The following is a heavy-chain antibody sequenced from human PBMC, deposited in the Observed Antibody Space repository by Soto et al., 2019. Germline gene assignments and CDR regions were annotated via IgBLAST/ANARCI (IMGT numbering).Heavy chain of an antibody. CDR1: GYTFSRYG. V-gene: IGHV1-18*01. Sequence: ASVKVSCKASGYTFSRYGISWVRQAPGQGLEWMGWICGYNGDTNYAQKFQGRVTMTIDTSTTTAYMELRGLTSDDTAIYYCAKNGHPPYYYYGLDVWGQGTTVTVSS. CDR3: AKNGHPPYYYYGLDV. D-gene: IGHD2-8*01. J-gene: IGHJ6*02. CDR2: ICGYNGDT.